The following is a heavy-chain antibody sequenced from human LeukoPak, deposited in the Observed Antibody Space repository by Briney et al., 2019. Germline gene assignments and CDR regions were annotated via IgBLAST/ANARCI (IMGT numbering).Heavy chain of an antibody. J-gene: IGHJ3*02. Sequence: PGGSLRLSCAASGFTFSSYEMNWVRQAPGKGLEWVSYISSSGSTIYYADSVKGRFTISRDNAKNSLYLQMNSLRAEDTAVYYCARVAGLNAFDIWGQGTMVTVSS. V-gene: IGHV3-48*03. CDR2: ISSSGSTI. CDR1: GFTFSSYE. D-gene: IGHD5/OR15-5a*01. CDR3: ARVAGLNAFDI.